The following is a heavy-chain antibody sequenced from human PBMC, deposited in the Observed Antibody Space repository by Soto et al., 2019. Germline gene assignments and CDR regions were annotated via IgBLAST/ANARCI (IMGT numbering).Heavy chain of an antibody. CDR3: ARQSYSSGKAFDC. Sequence: EVQLVESGGGLIQPGGSLRLSCAASGFTFSTYSMNWVRQAPGKGLEWVSYIDATSGATYYADSAQGRITVSRDNAKNSLYLQMNSLRDEDTAVYDCARQSYSSGKAFDCWGQGTLVTVSS. D-gene: IGHD3-10*01. CDR1: GFTFSTYS. V-gene: IGHV3-48*02. J-gene: IGHJ4*02. CDR2: IDATSGAT.